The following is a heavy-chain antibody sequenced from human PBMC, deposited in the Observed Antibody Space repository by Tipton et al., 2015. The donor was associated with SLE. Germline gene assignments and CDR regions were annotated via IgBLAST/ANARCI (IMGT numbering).Heavy chain of an antibody. CDR1: GGSLSSYY. D-gene: IGHD2-21*01. V-gene: IGHV4-59*04. CDR3: AVNVVVKVQVDY. CDR2: FYHSGST. J-gene: IGHJ4*02. Sequence: TLSLTCTVSGGSLSSYYWGWIRQFPGKGLEWIGSFYHSGSTYYNPSLKSRVTISVDTSKNQFSLKLTSVTAADTAVYYCAVNVVVKVQVDYWGPGALVTVSS.